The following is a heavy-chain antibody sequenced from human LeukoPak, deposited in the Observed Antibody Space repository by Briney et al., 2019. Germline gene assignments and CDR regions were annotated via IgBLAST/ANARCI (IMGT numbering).Heavy chain of an antibody. Sequence: ASVKVSCKASGYTFTSYYMHWVRQAPGQGLEWMGIINPSGGSTSHAQKFQGRVTMTRDTSTSTVYMELSSLRSEDTAVYYCARGYYYDSSGYYSPFDYWGQGTLVTVSS. CDR3: ARGYYYDSSGYYSPFDY. J-gene: IGHJ4*02. CDR2: INPSGGST. CDR1: GYTFTSYY. V-gene: IGHV1-46*01. D-gene: IGHD3-22*01.